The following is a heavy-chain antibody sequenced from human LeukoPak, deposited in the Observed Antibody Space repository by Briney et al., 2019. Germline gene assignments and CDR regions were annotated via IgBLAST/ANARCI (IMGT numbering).Heavy chain of an antibody. D-gene: IGHD3-22*01. CDR1: GFTFSSYA. CDR3: AKDLPSITMIVGGFDP. Sequence: GGSLRLSCAASGFTFSSYAMSWVRQAPGKGLEWVSAISGSGGSTYYADSVKGRFTISRDNSKNTLYLQMSSLRAEDTAVYYCAKDLPSITMIVGGFDPWGQGTLVTVSS. CDR2: ISGSGGST. V-gene: IGHV3-23*01. J-gene: IGHJ5*02.